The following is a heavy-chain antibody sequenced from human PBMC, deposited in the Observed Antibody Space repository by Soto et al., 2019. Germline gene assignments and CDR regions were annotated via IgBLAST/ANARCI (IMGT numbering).Heavy chain of an antibody. CDR1: GFSFRSYA. Sequence: QPGGSLRLSCAASGFSFRSYAIHWVRQAPGKGLEWVAIISYDGRNKFYADSVKGRFTISRDNSKNTLYLQMNSLRAEDTAVYYCAKGYFGLFDYWGQGTLVTVSS. CDR2: ISYDGRNK. V-gene: IGHV3-30*04. CDR3: AKGYFGLFDY. D-gene: IGHD1-26*01. J-gene: IGHJ4*02.